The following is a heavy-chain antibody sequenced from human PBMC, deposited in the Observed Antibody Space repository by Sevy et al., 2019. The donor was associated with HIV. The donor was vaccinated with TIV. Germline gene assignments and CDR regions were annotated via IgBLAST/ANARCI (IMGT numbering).Heavy chain of an antibody. CDR2: ISSSSSYI. J-gene: IGHJ4*02. Sequence: GGSLRLSCAASGFTFSSYSMNWVRQAPGKGLEWVSSISSSSSYIYYADSVKGRFTISRDNAKNSLYLQMNSLRVEDTAVYYCAREEDFPNYYDSPGLYWGQGTLVTVSS. V-gene: IGHV3-21*01. CDR3: AREEDFPNYYDSPGLY. D-gene: IGHD3-22*01. CDR1: GFTFSSYS.